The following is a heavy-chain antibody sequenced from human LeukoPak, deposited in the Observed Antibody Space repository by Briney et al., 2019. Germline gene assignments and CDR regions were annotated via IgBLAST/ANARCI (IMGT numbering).Heavy chain of an antibody. V-gene: IGHV1-8*03. CDR1: GYTFTSYD. Sequence: ASVKVSCKASGYTFTSYDINWVRQATGQGLEWMGWMNPNSGNTGYAQKFQGRVTITRNTSISTAYMELSSLRSEDTAVYYCARGSIVGGSYGGWYFDYWGQGTLVTVSS. D-gene: IGHD1-26*01. J-gene: IGHJ4*02. CDR3: ARGSIVGGSYGGWYFDY. CDR2: MNPNSGNT.